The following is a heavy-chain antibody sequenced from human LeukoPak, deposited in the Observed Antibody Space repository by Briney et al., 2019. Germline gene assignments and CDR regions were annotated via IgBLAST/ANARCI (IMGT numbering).Heavy chain of an antibody. CDR1: GYTFTDYY. Sequence: ASVTVSCKASGYTFTDYYIHWVRQAPGQGLEWMGWINTNSGGTNFAQRFQGRVTMTRDTSINTAYMELRSLRSDDTAVYYCARDRGNGDFDYWGQGTLVTVSS. V-gene: IGHV1-2*02. D-gene: IGHD2-8*01. CDR2: INTNSGGT. CDR3: ARDRGNGDFDY. J-gene: IGHJ4*02.